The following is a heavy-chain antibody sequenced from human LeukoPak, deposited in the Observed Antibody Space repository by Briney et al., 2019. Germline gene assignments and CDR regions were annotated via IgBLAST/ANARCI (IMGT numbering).Heavy chain of an antibody. J-gene: IGHJ4*02. CDR3: ARHKTHCSGGSCYNYYFDY. CDR2: IIPIFGTA. CDR1: GGTFSSYA. D-gene: IGHD2-15*01. Sequence: ASVKVSCKASGGTFSSYATSWVRQAPGQGLEWMGRIIPIFGTANYAQKFQGRVTITADKSTSTAYMELSSLRSEDTAVYYCARHKTHCSGGSCYNYYFDYWGQGTLVTVSS. V-gene: IGHV1-69*06.